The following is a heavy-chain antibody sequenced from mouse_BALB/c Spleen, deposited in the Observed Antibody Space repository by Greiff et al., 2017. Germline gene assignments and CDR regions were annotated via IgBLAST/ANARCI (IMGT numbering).Heavy chain of an antibody. CDR1: GYTFTDYN. Sequence: VQLQQSGPELVKPGASVKIPCKASGYTFTDYNMDWVKQSHGKSLEWIGDINPNNGGTNYNQKFKGKATLTVDKSSSTAYMELRSLTSEDTAVYYCARRGWYLRGFDYWGQGTTLTVSS. CDR2: INPNNGGT. V-gene: IGHV1-18*01. CDR3: ARRGWYLRGFDY. J-gene: IGHJ2*01. D-gene: IGHD2-1*01.